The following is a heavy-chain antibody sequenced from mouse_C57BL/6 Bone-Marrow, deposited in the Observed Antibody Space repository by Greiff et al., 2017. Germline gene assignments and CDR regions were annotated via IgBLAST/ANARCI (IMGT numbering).Heavy chain of an antibody. Sequence: QVQLQQPGAELVKPGASVKLSCKASGYTFTSYWMQWVKQRPGQGLEWIGEIDPSDSYTNYNQKFKGKATLTVDTSSSTAYMQLSSLTSEDSAVYSCAVTPWFAYWGQGTRVTVSA. CDR2: IDPSDSYT. D-gene: IGHD2-12*01. CDR3: AVTPWFAY. V-gene: IGHV1-50*01. J-gene: IGHJ3*01. CDR1: GYTFTSYW.